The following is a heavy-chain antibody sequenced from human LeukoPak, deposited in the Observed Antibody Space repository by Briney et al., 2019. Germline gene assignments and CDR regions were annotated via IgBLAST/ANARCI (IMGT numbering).Heavy chain of an antibody. J-gene: IGHJ4*02. Sequence: GGSLRLSCAASGFTFSSYSMNWVRQAPGKGLEWVSSISSSSSYIYYAGSVKGRFTISRDNAKNSLYLQMNSLRAEDTAVYYCARYDSSSYSYFDYWGQGTLVTVSS. D-gene: IGHD6-6*01. V-gene: IGHV3-21*01. CDR3: ARYDSSSYSYFDY. CDR1: GFTFSSYS. CDR2: ISSSSSYI.